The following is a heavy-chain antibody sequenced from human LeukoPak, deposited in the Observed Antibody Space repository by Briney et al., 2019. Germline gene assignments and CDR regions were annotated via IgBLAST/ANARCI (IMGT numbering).Heavy chain of an antibody. Sequence: SETLSLTCTVSGGSISTSYWSWIRQPPGKGLEWIGYIHNSGSTNSNPSLKSRVTTSVDTSKNQFSLRLSSVTAADTAIYYCARGTTTSSWYFDLWGRGTLVTVSS. CDR2: IHNSGST. J-gene: IGHJ2*01. CDR3: ARGTTTSSWYFDL. CDR1: GGSISTSY. V-gene: IGHV4-59*01. D-gene: IGHD4-11*01.